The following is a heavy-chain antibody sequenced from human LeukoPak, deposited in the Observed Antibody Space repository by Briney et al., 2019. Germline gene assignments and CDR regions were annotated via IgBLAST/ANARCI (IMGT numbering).Heavy chain of an antibody. CDR1: GFTFGSYA. CDR2: ICGTGGGT. V-gene: IGHV3-23*01. Sequence: PGGSLCLFCAASGFTFGSYAMSWVRQAPGKGLEWVSVICGTGGGTYYADSVKGRFTISRDNSKNTLYLQMNSLRAEDTAVYYCAKGSSTSCYSNCDFWGQGTMVTVSS. J-gene: IGHJ4*02. CDR3: AKGSSTSCYSNCDF. D-gene: IGHD2-2*01.